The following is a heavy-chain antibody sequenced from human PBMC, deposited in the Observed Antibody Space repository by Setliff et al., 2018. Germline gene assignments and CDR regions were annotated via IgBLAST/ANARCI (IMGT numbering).Heavy chain of an antibody. Sequence: ASVKVSCKASGYTLSKYYMHWVRQAPGQGLEWMGWISTYNGKTNYAQKFQGRVTMTTDTSTSTAYMELRSLRSDDTAVYYCARVGDTGWYGGAIDYWGQGTLVTVSS. V-gene: IGHV1-18*04. CDR1: GYTLSKYY. D-gene: IGHD6-19*01. J-gene: IGHJ4*02. CDR2: ISTYNGKT. CDR3: ARVGDTGWYGGAIDY.